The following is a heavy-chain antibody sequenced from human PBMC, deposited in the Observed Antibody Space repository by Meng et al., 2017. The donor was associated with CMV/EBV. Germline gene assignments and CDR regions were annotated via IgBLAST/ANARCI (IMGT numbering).Heavy chain of an antibody. J-gene: IGHJ4*02. Sequence: TSGVGVGWIRQPPGKALEWLALIYWNDDERYSPSLKSRLTITKDTSKNQVVLTMTNMDPVDTATYYCAHSLGYYDFWSGYLYYFDYWGQGTLVTVSS. V-gene: IGHV2-5*01. CDR3: AHSLGYYDFWSGYLYYFDY. CDR2: IYWNDDE. CDR1: TSGVG. D-gene: IGHD3-3*01.